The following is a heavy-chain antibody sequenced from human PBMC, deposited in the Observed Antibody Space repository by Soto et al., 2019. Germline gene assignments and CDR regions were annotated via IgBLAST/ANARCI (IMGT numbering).Heavy chain of an antibody. J-gene: IGHJ6*02. CDR3: AGGYSAANYYYYGMDV. CDR1: GYTFTSYG. CDR2: ISAYNGNT. V-gene: IGHV1-18*04. D-gene: IGHD2-2*01. Sequence: ASVKVSCKASGYTFTSYGISWVRQAPGQGLEWMGWISAYNGNTNYAQKLQGRVTMTTDTSTSTAYMELRSLRSDDTAVYYCAGGYSAANYYYYGMDVWGQGTTVTVSS.